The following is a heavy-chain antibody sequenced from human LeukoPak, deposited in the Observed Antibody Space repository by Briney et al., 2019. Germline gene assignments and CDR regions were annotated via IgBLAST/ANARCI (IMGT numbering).Heavy chain of an antibody. V-gene: IGHV3-48*04. CDR3: ARDRAPTYYYDSSGYY. J-gene: IGHJ4*02. Sequence: GGSLRLSCAASGFTFSSYSMNWVRQAPGKGLEWVSYISSSSSTIYYADSVKGRFTISRDNAKNSLYLQMNSLRAEDTAVYYCARDRAPTYYYDSSGYYWGQGTLVTVSS. CDR2: ISSSSSTI. D-gene: IGHD3-22*01. CDR1: GFTFSSYS.